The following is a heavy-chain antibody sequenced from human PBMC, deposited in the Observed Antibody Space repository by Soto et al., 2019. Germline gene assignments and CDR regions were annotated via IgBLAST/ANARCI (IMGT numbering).Heavy chain of an antibody. Sequence: SETLSLTCGVSGDSISSSKWWTWVRQTPGNGLEWIGKIDHNGVANYNPSLEGRVTISKDISKNQISLKVTSVTAADSAVYYCARMNRDYYYYGLDVWGQGITVTVSS. CDR2: IDHNGVA. CDR3: ARMNRDYYYYGLDV. CDR1: GDSISSSKW. J-gene: IGHJ6*02. V-gene: IGHV4-4*02.